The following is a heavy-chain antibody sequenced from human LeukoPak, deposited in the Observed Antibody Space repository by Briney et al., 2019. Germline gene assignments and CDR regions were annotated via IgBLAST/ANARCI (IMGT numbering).Heavy chain of an antibody. D-gene: IGHD3-22*01. CDR2: MNPNSGNT. J-gene: IGHJ3*02. Sequence: ASVKVSCKASGYTFTSYDINWVRQATGQRLEWMGWMNPNSGNTGYAQKFQGRVTMTRNTSISTAYMELSSLRSEDTAVYYCARGSSGYVNAYDAFDIWGQGTMITVSS. CDR3: ARGSSGYVNAYDAFDI. CDR1: GYTFTSYD. V-gene: IGHV1-8*01.